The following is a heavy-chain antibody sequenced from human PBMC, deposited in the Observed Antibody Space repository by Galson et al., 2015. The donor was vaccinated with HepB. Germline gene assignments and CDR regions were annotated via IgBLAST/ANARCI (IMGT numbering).Heavy chain of an antibody. CDR3: ARTIKSNYYYYYGMDV. CDR1: GFTFSDYY. J-gene: IGHJ6*02. Sequence: SLRLSCAASGFTFSDYYMSWIRQAPGKGLECVSYISSSGTTIYYADSVKGRFTISRDNAKNSLYLQMNSLRAEDTAVYYCARTIKSNYYYYYGMDVWGQGTTVTVSS. CDR2: ISSSGTTI. D-gene: IGHD1-14*01. V-gene: IGHV3-11*01.